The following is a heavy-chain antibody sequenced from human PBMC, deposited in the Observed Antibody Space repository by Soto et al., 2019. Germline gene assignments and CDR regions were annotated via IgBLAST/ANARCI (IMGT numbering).Heavy chain of an antibody. D-gene: IGHD6-6*01. CDR2: ISAYNGNT. V-gene: IGHV1-18*04. Sequence: ASVKVSCKASGYIFSNYYMHWMRQAPGQGLEWMGWISAYNGNTNYAQKLQGRVTMTTDTSTSTAYMELRSLRSDDTAVYYCARDFPYSSSSPFDYWGQGTLVTVSS. CDR1: GYIFSNYY. J-gene: IGHJ4*02. CDR3: ARDFPYSSSSPFDY.